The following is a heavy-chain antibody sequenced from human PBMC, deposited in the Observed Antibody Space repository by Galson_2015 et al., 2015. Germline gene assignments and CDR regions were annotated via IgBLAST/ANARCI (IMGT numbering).Heavy chain of an antibody. CDR3: ASLEAVAGVKDSFVP. CDR2: ISYDGSNK. J-gene: IGHJ5*01. V-gene: IGHV3-30-3*01. Sequence: SLRLSCAASGFTFSSYAMHWVRQAPGRGLEWVAVISYDGSNKYYADSVKGRFTISRDNSKNTLYLQMNSLRAEDTAVYYCASLEAVAGVKDSFVPWGQGTLVTVSS. D-gene: IGHD6-19*01. CDR1: GFTFSSYA.